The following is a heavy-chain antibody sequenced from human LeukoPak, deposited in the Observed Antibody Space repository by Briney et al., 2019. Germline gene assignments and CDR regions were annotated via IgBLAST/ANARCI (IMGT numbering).Heavy chain of an antibody. CDR2: ISSSSTYI. J-gene: IGHJ4*02. CDR3: ARGSGYTHELGLDY. CDR1: GFTFSSYS. Sequence: GGSLRLSCAASGFTFSSYSMNWVRQAPGKGLEWVSSISSSSTYIYYADSVKGRFTISRDNAKNSLYLQMNSLRAEDTAVYYCARGSGYTHELGLDYWGQGTLVTVSS. V-gene: IGHV3-21*01. D-gene: IGHD5-18*01.